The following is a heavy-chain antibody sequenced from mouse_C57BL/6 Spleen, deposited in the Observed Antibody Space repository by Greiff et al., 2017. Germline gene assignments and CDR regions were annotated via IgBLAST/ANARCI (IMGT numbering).Heavy chain of an antibody. J-gene: IGHJ4*01. D-gene: IGHD1-1*01. CDR1: GFSLTSYG. CDR3: AKTAVVGAMDY. V-gene: IGHV2-5*01. Sequence: QVQLQQSGPGLVQPSQSLSITCTVSGFSLTSYGVHWVRQSPGKGLEWLGVIWRGGSTDYNAAFMSRLGITTDNSKCLDFFKMNSLQADDTAIYYCAKTAVVGAMDYWGQGASVTVSS. CDR2: IWRGGST.